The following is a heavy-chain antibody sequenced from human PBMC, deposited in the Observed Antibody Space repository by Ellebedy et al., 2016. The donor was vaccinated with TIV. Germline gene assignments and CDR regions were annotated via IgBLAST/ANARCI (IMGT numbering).Heavy chain of an antibody. V-gene: IGHV4-39*01. J-gene: IGHJ5*02. D-gene: IGHD3-10*01. CDR2: IYYSGST. CDR1: GGSISSSSYY. Sequence: SETLSLXXTVSGGSISSSSYYWGWIRQPPGKGLEWIGSIYYSGSTYYNPSLKSRVTISVDTSKNQFSLKLSSVTAADTAVYYCASAGITMVRGGFDPWGQGTLVTVSS. CDR3: ASAGITMVRGGFDP.